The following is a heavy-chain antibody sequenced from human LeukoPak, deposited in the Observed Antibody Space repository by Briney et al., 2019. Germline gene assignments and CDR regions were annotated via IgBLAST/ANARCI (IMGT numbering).Heavy chain of an antibody. D-gene: IGHD6-13*01. Sequence: SVKVSCKASGGTFSSYAISWVRQAPGQGLEWMGGIIPIFGTANYAQKFQGRVTITTDESTSTAYMELSSLRSEDTAVYYCARDAGIAAAEYDYWGQGTLVTVSS. CDR1: GGTFSSYA. J-gene: IGHJ4*02. CDR2: IIPIFGTA. CDR3: ARDAGIAAAEYDY. V-gene: IGHV1-69*05.